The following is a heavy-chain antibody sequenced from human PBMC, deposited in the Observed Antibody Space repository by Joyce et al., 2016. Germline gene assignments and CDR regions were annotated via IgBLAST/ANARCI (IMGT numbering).Heavy chain of an antibody. V-gene: IGHV3-74*01. CDR1: GFTFSSTW. CDR2: INSGKST. D-gene: IGHD1-26*01. Sequence: EVNLVESGGGLVQPGGSLRLSCAASGFTFSSTWMHWFRQAPGKELVGVSRINSGKSTYDADSVKGRFTISRDNAKNTIYLQMNRLRAEDTAVYYGARDNYYAVDYWGRGTLVTVSS. CDR3: ARDNYYAVDY. J-gene: IGHJ4*02.